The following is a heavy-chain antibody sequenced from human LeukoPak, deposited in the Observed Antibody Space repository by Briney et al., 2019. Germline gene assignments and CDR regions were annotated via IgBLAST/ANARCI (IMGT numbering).Heavy chain of an antibody. D-gene: IGHD2-2*01. CDR1: GFTFSDYY. CDR3: ARDYGRDCSSTSCPSPFEY. Sequence: GGSLRLSCAASGFTFSDYYMTWIRQAPGKGLEWVSYISQSGDTIDYADSVKGRFTISRDNAKNSLYLQMNSLRDGDTAVYYCARDYGRDCSSTSCPSPFEYWGQGTLVTVSS. CDR2: ISQSGDTI. J-gene: IGHJ4*02. V-gene: IGHV3-11*01.